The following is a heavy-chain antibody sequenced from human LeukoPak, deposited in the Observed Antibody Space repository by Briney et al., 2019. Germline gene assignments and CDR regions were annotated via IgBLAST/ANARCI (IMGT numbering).Heavy chain of an antibody. CDR2: INSDGGKT. V-gene: IGHV3-43*02. D-gene: IGHD1-26*01. J-gene: IGHJ6*02. CDR3: ATWAFYHGLDV. Sequence: GGSLILSCAASGFAFHAFDMYWVRQAPGKGLEWVSRINSDGGKTYYADSVRGRFTISRDNSKNSLYLQMNSLRTDDAALYYCATWAFYHGLDVWGQGTTVTVSS. CDR1: GFAFHAFD.